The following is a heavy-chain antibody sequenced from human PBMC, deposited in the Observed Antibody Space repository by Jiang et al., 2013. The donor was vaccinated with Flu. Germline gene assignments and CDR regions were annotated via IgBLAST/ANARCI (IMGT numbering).Heavy chain of an antibody. Sequence: VESGAEVKKPGESLKISCKGSGFTFTDYWIGWVRQMPGKGLEWMAVISPDDSDVIYSPSFQGQVTISADKSITTAYLQWSGLQASDTAIYYCARQYPPVGNAFDMWGQGARVTVSS. D-gene: IGHD2-2*01. CDR2: ISPDDSDV. CDR3: ARQYPPVGNAFDM. V-gene: IGHV5-51*01. J-gene: IGHJ3*02. CDR1: GFTFTDYW.